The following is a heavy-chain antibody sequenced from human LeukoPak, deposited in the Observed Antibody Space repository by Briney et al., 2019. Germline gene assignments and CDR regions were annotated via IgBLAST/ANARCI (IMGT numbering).Heavy chain of an antibody. CDR2: ISSGSSTI. CDR1: GFTFSSYS. CDR3: ARVGSIAAAGTPDY. D-gene: IGHD6-13*01. V-gene: IGHV3-48*04. Sequence: RGSLRLSCAASGFTFSSYSMNWVRQAPGKGLEWVSYISSGSSTIYYADSVKGRFTISRDNAKNSLSLQVNSLRADDTAVYYCARVGSIAAAGTPDYWGQGTLVTVS. J-gene: IGHJ4*02.